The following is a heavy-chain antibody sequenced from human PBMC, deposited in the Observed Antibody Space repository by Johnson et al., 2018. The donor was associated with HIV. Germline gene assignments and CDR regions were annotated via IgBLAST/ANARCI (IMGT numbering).Heavy chain of an antibody. CDR1: GFMFEDYG. D-gene: IGHD4-17*01. CDR3: AREGWYGDYVDAFDI. J-gene: IGHJ3*02. Sequence: VQLVESGGGVVRPGGSLRLSCVGSGFMFEDYGMSWVRQAPGKGLEWVSGINWNGGSPSYADSVTGRFTLSRDNAKNSLYLQMNSLRAEDRALYYCAREGWYGDYVDAFDIWGQGAMVTVSS. CDR2: INWNGGSP. V-gene: IGHV3-20*04.